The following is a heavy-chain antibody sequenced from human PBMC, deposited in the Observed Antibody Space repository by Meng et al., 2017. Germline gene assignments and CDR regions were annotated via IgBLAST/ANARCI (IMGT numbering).Heavy chain of an antibody. V-gene: IGHV3-33*01. J-gene: IGHJ4*02. CDR2: IWYDGSNK. CDR1: GFTFSSYG. CDR3: AIFRWGDYLFDS. Sequence: QVQLVESGGGVVQPGRSLRLSCAASGFTFSSYGMHWVRQAPGKGLEWVAVIWYDGSNKYYADSVKGRFTISRDNSKNTLYLQMNSLRAEDTAVYYCAIFRWGDYLFDSWGQGTLVTVSS. D-gene: IGHD2-21*01.